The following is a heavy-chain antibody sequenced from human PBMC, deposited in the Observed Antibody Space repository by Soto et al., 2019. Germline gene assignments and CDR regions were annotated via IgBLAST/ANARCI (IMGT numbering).Heavy chain of an antibody. J-gene: IGHJ5*02. D-gene: IGHD2-2*01. Sequence: GGSLRLSCAASGFAFSSYAMSWVRQAPGKGLEWVSAISGSGGSTYYADSVKGRFTISRDNSKNTLYLQMNSLRAEDTAVYYCVKDWDIVVVPAVDWFDPWGQGTLVTVSS. V-gene: IGHV3-23*01. CDR1: GFAFSSYA. CDR2: ISGSGGST. CDR3: VKDWDIVVVPAVDWFDP.